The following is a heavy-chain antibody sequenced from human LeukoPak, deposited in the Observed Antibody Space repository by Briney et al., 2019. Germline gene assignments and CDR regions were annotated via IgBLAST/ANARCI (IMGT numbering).Heavy chain of an antibody. V-gene: IGHV3-11*04. CDR1: GFTFSDYY. J-gene: IGHJ4*02. CDR2: ISSSGSTI. CDR3: ARRGGSSSRRSPIDY. D-gene: IGHD6-6*01. Sequence: GGSLRLSCAASGFTFSDYYMSWIRQAPGKGLEWVSYISSSGSTIYYADSVKGRFTISRDNAKNSLYLQMNGLRAENTAVYYCARRGGSSSRRSPIDYWGQGTLVTVSS.